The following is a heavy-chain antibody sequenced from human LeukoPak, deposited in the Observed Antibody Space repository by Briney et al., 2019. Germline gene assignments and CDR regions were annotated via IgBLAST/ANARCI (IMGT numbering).Heavy chain of an antibody. CDR3: ARNLGPFDV. Sequence: GGSLRLSCAASGFTFDDFAMTWVRQAPGKGLEWVSTIADAGTYYADSVKGRFIISRDNSKNMLYLQLNSLRADDTAMYYCARNLGPFDVRGHGTMVTVSS. D-gene: IGHD3-16*01. V-gene: IGHV3-23*01. CDR2: IADAGT. J-gene: IGHJ3*01. CDR1: GFTFDDFA.